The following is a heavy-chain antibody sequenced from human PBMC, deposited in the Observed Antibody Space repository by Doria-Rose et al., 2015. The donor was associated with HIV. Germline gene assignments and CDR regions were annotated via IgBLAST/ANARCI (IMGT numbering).Heavy chain of an antibody. CDR2: IFSDDER. CDR3: ARIKSSRWYHKYYFDF. CDR1: GVSLSSPGMG. V-gene: IGHV2-26*01. J-gene: IGHJ4*02. D-gene: IGHD6-13*01. Sequence: SGPVLVKPTETLTLTCTVSGVSLSSPGMGVSWTRQPPGKALEWLANIFSDDERSYKTSLKGRLTISRGTSKSQVVLTTTDMDPVDTATYYCARIKSSRWYHKYYFDFWGQGTLVIVSA.